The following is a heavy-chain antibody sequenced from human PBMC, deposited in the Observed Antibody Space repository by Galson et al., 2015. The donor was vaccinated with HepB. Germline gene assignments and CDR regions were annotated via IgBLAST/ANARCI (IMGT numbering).Heavy chain of an antibody. V-gene: IGHV1-3*01. D-gene: IGHD6-19*01. CDR3: ARALSGWYGT. Sequence: SLKVSCKASRYTFTRYAMHWVRQAPGQRLEWMGWINAGNTKYSQKFQVRVTITRDTSASTAYVELRSLRSKDTGVYYCARALSGWYGTWGQGTLVTVSS. CDR1: RYTFTRYA. J-gene: IGHJ4*02. CDR2: INAGNT.